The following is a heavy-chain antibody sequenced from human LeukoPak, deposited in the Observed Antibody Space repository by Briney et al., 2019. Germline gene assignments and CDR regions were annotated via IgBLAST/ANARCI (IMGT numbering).Heavy chain of an antibody. CDR2: ISYDGSNK. D-gene: IGHD3-22*01. CDR1: GFTFSSYA. Sequence: GRSLRLSCAASGFTFSSYAMHWVRQAPGKGLEWVAVISYDGSNKYYAGSVKGRFTISRDNSKNTLYLQMNGLRAEDTAVYYCARDGPSSGYYYVIGSPGYYFDYWGQGTLVTVSS. V-gene: IGHV3-30*04. J-gene: IGHJ4*02. CDR3: ARDGPSSGYYYVIGSPGYYFDY.